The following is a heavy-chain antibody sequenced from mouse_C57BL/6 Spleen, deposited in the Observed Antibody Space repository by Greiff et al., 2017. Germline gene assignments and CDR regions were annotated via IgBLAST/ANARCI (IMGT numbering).Heavy chain of an antibody. CDR2: IYPGSGST. Sequence: QVQLQQPGAELVKPGASVKMSCKASGYTFTSYWITWVKQRPGQGLEWIGDIYPGSGSTNYNEKFKSKATLTVDTSSSTAYMQLSSLTSEDSAVDYCARFRVYDGYPFDYWGQGTTLTVSS. CDR1: GYTFTSYW. J-gene: IGHJ2*01. CDR3: ARFRVYDGYPFDY. D-gene: IGHD2-3*01. V-gene: IGHV1-55*01.